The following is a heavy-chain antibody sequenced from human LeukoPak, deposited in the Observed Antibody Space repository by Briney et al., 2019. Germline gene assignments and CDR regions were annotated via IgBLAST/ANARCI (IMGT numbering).Heavy chain of an antibody. CDR2: IWYDGSNK. D-gene: IGHD3-3*01. CDR1: GFTFSSYG. CDR3: AREWSRLYDFWSGYYD. J-gene: IGHJ4*02. Sequence: PGGSLRLSCAASGFTFSSYGMYWVRQAPGKGLEWVAVIWYDGSNKYYADSVKGRFTISRDNSKNTLYLQMNSLRAEDTAVYYCAREWSRLYDFWSGYYDWGQGTLVTVSS. V-gene: IGHV3-33*01.